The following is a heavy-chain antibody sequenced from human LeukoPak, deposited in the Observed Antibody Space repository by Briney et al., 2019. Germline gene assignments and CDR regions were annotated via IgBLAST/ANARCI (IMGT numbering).Heavy chain of an antibody. Sequence: PGGSLRLSCAASGFTFSSYAMSWVRQAPGMRLEWVSTISGSSDRTYYADSVEGRFTISRDNSKNTLYLQMNSLRAEDTAVYYCARRRDFIDYWGQGTLVTVSS. CDR3: ARRRDFIDY. CDR2: ISGSSDRT. D-gene: IGHD3/OR15-3a*01. V-gene: IGHV3-23*01. CDR1: GFTFSSYA. J-gene: IGHJ4*02.